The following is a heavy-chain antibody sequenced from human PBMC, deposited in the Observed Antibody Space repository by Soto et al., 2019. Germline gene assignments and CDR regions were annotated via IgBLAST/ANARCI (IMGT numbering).Heavy chain of an antibody. J-gene: IGHJ4*02. CDR1: GFTFSSYA. Sequence: GGSLRLSCAASGFTFSSYAMSWVRQAPGKGLEWVSAISGSGGSTYYADSVKGRFTISRDNSKNTLYLQMNSLRAEDTAVYYCAKDQNDDFWSTYFDYWGQGTLVTVSS. CDR2: ISGSGGST. CDR3: AKDQNDDFWSTYFDY. V-gene: IGHV3-23*01. D-gene: IGHD3-3*01.